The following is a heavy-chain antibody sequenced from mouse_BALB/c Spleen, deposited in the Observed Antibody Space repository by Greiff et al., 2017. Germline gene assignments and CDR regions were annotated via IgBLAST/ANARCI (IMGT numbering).Heavy chain of an antibody. V-gene: IGHV5-6*01. CDR3: ARDQDNFDY. Sequence: VQLVESGGDLVKPGGSLKLSCAASGFTFSSYGMSWVRQTPDKRLEWVATISSGGSYTYYPDSVKGRFTISRDNAKNTLYLQMSSLKSEDTAMYYCARDQDNFDYWGQGTTLTVSS. J-gene: IGHJ2*01. CDR2: ISSGGSYT. CDR1: GFTFSSYG.